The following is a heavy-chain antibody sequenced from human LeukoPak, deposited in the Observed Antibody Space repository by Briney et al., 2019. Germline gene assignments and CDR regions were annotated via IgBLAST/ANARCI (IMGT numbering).Heavy chain of an antibody. CDR1: GYSFTSYW. CDR2: IYPGDSDT. Sequence: GESLKISCKGSGYSFTSYWIGWVRQMPGKGLEWMGIIYPGDSDTRYSPSFQGQVTISADKSTSTAYLRWSSLKASDTAMYFCARARVYYYDSSGTINDYWGQGTLVTVSS. D-gene: IGHD3-22*01. J-gene: IGHJ4*02. V-gene: IGHV5-51*01. CDR3: ARARVYYYDSSGTINDY.